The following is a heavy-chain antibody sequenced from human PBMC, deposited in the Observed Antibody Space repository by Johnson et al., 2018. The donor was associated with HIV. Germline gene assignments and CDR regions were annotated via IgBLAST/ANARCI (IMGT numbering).Heavy chain of an antibody. CDR3: ATLSSSWYAFDI. J-gene: IGHJ3*02. V-gene: IGHV3-30*03. CDR1: GFTFNSYG. Sequence: QVQLVESGGGVVQPGRSLRLSCAASGFTFNSYGMHWVRQAPGKGLEWVAVISYDGSNKYYADFVKGRFTISRDNSKNTLYLQMNSLRAEDTAVYYCATLSSSWYAFDIWGQGTMVTVSS. CDR2: ISYDGSNK. D-gene: IGHD6-13*01.